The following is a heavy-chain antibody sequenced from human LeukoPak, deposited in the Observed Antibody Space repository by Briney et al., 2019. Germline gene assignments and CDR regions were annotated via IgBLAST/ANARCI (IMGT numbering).Heavy chain of an antibody. Sequence: SETLSLTCTVSGGSISSGGYYWSWIRQHPGKGLEWIGNIYYSGSTYYNPSHKSRVTISVDTSKNQFSLKLSSVTAADTAVYYCARVSALAARHWFDPWGQGTLVTVSS. D-gene: IGHD6-6*01. J-gene: IGHJ5*02. CDR2: IYYSGST. CDR3: ARVSALAARHWFDP. V-gene: IGHV4-31*03. CDR1: GGSISSGGYY.